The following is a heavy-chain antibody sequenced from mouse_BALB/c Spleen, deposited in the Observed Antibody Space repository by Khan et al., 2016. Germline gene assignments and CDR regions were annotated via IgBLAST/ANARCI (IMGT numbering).Heavy chain of an antibody. V-gene: IGHV6-6*02. CDR2: IRLKSNNYAA. CDR3: ISRGPWFAY. J-gene: IGHJ3*01. Sequence: EVQLQESGGGLVQPGGSMKLSCVASGFTFSDYWMNWVRQSPEKGLEWVAEIRLKSNNYAAHYAESVKGRFTISRDDSKSSVYLQMNNLRAEDTGMYYCISRGPWFAYWGQGTLVTVSA. CDR1: GFTFSDYW.